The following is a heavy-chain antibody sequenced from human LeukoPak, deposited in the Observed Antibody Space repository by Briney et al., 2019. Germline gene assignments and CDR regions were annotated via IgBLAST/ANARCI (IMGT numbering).Heavy chain of an antibody. V-gene: IGHV4-59*01. Sequence: TSETLSLTCTVSGGSISSYYWSWIRQPPGKGLEWIGFIFYSGTTNYNPSLKSRVTISVDTSKNQFSLKLSSVTAADTAVYYCARGGWNKFDYWGQGTLVTVSS. J-gene: IGHJ4*02. D-gene: IGHD3-22*01. CDR1: GGSISSYY. CDR3: ARGGWNKFDY. CDR2: IFYSGTT.